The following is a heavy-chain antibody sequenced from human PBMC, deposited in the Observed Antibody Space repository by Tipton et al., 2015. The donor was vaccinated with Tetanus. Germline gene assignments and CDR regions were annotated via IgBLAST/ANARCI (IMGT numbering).Heavy chain of an antibody. CDR1: GFTFGDFA. J-gene: IGHJ4*02. V-gene: IGHV3-49*03. CDR3: AREPVRRSDY. Sequence: SLRLSCTGSGFTFGDFAVSWLRQAPGKGLEGLSFIETNARGGATRYAASVQDRFTISRDDSKNTVYLEMNSLNSEDTAVYFCAREPVRRSDYWGQGTLVTVSS. CDR2: IETNARGGAT.